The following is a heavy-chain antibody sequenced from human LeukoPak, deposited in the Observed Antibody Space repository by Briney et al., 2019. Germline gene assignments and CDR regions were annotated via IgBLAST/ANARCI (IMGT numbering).Heavy chain of an antibody. CDR2: MYSSGST. J-gene: IGHJ4*02. CDR3: AGSRARSTQIEY. Sequence: PSETLSLTCTVSGDSITGYYWSWIRRPPGKGLEWIGYMYSSGSTNYNPSLKSRVTISLDTSKNQFSLKLSSVTAADTAVYYCAGSRARSTQIEYWGQGALVTVSS. CDR1: GDSITGYY. D-gene: IGHD1-14*01. V-gene: IGHV4-59*01.